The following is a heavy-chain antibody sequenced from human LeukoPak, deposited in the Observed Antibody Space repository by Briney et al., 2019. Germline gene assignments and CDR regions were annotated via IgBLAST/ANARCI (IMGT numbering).Heavy chain of an antibody. CDR1: GYTFTNYG. J-gene: IGHJ6*02. CDR3: ARHFGDYSSHGMDV. Sequence: ASVKVSCKASGYTFTNYGITWVRQAPGQGLEWMGWISVYNGHTNYAQKLQGRITMTTDTSTSTAYMELRSLRSDDTAVYYCARHFGDYSSHGMDVWGQGTTVTVSS. V-gene: IGHV1-18*01. D-gene: IGHD3-10*01. CDR2: ISVYNGHT.